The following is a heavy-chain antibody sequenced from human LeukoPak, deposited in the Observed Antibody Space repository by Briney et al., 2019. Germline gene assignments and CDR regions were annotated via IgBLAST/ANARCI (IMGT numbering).Heavy chain of an antibody. Sequence: HWASAKVSCKASGGTFSSYAISWVRQAPGQGLEWMGGIIPIFGTANYAQKFQGRVTITADESTSTAYMELSSLRSEDTAVYYCARGRYYGSGSRYYMDVWGKGTTVTISS. CDR2: IIPIFGTA. J-gene: IGHJ6*03. V-gene: IGHV1-69*13. D-gene: IGHD3-10*01. CDR3: ARGRYYGSGSRYYMDV. CDR1: GGTFSSYA.